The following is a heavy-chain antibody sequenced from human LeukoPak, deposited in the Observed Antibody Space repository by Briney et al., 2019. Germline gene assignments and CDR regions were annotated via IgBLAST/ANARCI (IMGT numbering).Heavy chain of an antibody. J-gene: IGHJ4*02. Sequence: AGGSLRLSCAPSGFTFSSYSMNWVRQAPGKGLEWVSSLSGRGGSIYYADSVKGRFTISRDNSKNTLYLQMNSLRAEDTAVYYCAKDMAEVPGPSDYWGQGTLVTASS. CDR3: AKDMAEVPGPSDY. V-gene: IGHV3-23*01. CDR1: GFTFSSYS. CDR2: LSGRGGSI. D-gene: IGHD3-10*01.